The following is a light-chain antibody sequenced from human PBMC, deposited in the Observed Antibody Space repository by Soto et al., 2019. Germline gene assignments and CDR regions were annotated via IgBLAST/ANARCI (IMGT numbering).Light chain of an antibody. CDR2: GDN. Sequence: QSVLTQPPSVSGAPGQRVTISCIGDSSNIGAGYNVHWYQQLPGTAPKLLISGDNNRPSGVPDRFSGSKSGTSASLAITGLQDADEADYYCQSYDRSLSSSRVVFGGGTKLTVL. CDR1: SSNIGAGYN. J-gene: IGLJ2*01. CDR3: QSYDRSLSSSRVV. V-gene: IGLV1-40*01.